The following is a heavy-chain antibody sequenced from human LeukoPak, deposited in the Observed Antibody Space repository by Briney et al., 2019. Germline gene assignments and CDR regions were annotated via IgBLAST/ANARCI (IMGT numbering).Heavy chain of an antibody. V-gene: IGHV3-30-3*01. CDR2: ISYDGSNK. Sequence: GGSLRLSCAASGFTFSSYAMPWVRQAPGKGLEWVAVISYDGSNKYYADSVKGRFTISRDNTKNTLYLQMNSLRAEDTAVYYCARGPYDSSGYYPDYWGQGTLVTVSS. J-gene: IGHJ4*02. D-gene: IGHD3-22*01. CDR1: GFTFSSYA. CDR3: ARGPYDSSGYYPDY.